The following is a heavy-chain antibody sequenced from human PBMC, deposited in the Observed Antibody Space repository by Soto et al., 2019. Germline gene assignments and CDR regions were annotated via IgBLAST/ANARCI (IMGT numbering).Heavy chain of an antibody. J-gene: IGHJ4*02. V-gene: IGHV4-30-4*01. Sequence: QVQLQESGPGLVKPSQTLSLTRTVSGGSISSGDYYWSWIRQPPGKGLEWIGYIYYSGSTYYNPSLKRRVNISVDTSKTPFSLQLSSVTAADTAVYYCARLTMVRGGWGDYWGQGTLVTVSS. CDR3: ARLTMVRGGWGDY. D-gene: IGHD3-10*01. CDR1: GGSISSGDYY. CDR2: IYYSGST.